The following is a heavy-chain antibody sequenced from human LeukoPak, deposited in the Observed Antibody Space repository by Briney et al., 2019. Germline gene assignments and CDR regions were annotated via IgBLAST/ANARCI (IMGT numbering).Heavy chain of an antibody. J-gene: IGHJ4*02. CDR1: GFTFSSYA. V-gene: IGHV3-30-3*01. CDR3: ARVRPRYCSSTSCYYFDY. CDR2: ISYDGSNK. D-gene: IGHD2-2*01. Sequence: GGSLRLSCAASGFTFSSYAMHWVRQAPGKGLEWVAVISYDGSNKYYADSVKGRFTISRDNSKNTLYLQMNSLRAEDTAVYYCARVRPRYCSSTSCYYFDYWGQGTLVTVSS.